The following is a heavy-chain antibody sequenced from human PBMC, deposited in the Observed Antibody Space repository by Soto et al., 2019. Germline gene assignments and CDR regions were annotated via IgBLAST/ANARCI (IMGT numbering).Heavy chain of an antibody. CDR2: IWYDGSNK. CDR3: ARGGYCSSTSCYYMDV. J-gene: IGHJ6*03. D-gene: IGHD2-2*03. CDR1: GYTFSSYG. V-gene: IGHV3-33*01. Sequence: GGSLRLSCAASGYTFSSYGMHWVRQAPGKGLEWVAVIWYDGSNKYYADSVKGRFTISRDNSKNTLYLQMNSLRAEDTAVYYCARGGYCSSTSCYYMDVWGKGTTVTVSS.